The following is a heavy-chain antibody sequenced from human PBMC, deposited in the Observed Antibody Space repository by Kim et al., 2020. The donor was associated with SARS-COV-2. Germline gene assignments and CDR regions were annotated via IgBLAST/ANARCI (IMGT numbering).Heavy chain of an antibody. D-gene: IGHD1-26*01. CDR3: ARVGGNSGELGFDY. J-gene: IGHJ4*02. Sequence: VDAVKGRFTISRDNAKNSLYMQMNSLRAEDTAVYYCARVGGNSGELGFDYWGQGTLVTVSS. V-gene: IGHV3-7*01.